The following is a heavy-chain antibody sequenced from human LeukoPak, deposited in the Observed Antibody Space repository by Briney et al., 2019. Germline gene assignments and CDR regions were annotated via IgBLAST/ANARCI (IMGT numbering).Heavy chain of an antibody. CDR3: ARDVVVVVAATGGFGWFDP. Sequence: SETLSLTCTVSGGSISSGDYYWSWIRQPPGKGLEWIGYIYYSGSTYYNPSLKSRVTISVDPSKHQFSLKLSSVTAADTAVYYCARDVVVVVAATGGFGWFDPWGQGTLVTVSS. CDR1: GGSISSGDYY. CDR2: IYYSGST. V-gene: IGHV4-30-4*08. D-gene: IGHD2-15*01. J-gene: IGHJ5*02.